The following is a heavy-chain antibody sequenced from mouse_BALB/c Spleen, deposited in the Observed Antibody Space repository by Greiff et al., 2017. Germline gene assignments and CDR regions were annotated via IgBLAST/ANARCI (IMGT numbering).Heavy chain of an antibody. D-gene: IGHD2-4*01. J-gene: IGHJ2*01. CDR2: ISYSGST. CDR3: ARKGYDYPFDY. V-gene: IGHV3-2*02. CDR1: GYSITSDYA. Sequence: EVKLQESGPGLVKPSQSLSLTCTVTGYSITSDYAWNWIRQFPGNKLEWMGYISYSGSTSYNPSLKSRISITRDTSKNQFFLQLNSVTTEDTATYYCARKGYDYPFDYWGQGTTLTVSS.